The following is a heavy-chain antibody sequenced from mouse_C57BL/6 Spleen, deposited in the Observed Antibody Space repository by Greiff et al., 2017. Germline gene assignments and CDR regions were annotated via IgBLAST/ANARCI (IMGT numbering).Heavy chain of an antibody. J-gene: IGHJ2*01. CDR2: IYPRDGST. D-gene: IGHD1-1*01. CDR3: ARGIITTVVASFDY. Sequence: QFQLQQSGPELVKPGASVKLSCKASGYTFTSYDINWVKQRPGQGLEWIGWIYPRDGSTKSNEKFKGKATLTVDTSSSTAYMELHSLTSEDSAVYFCARGIITTVVASFDYWGQGTTRTVSS. CDR1: GYTFTSYD. V-gene: IGHV1-85*01.